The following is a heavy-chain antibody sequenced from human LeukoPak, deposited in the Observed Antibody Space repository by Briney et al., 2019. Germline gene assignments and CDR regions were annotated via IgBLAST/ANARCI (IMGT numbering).Heavy chain of an antibody. CDR2: TYYSGST. CDR3: ARLRYDGSGYSLDY. Sequence: SETLSLTCTVSLGSITVGDYYWTWIRQNPGNGLEWIGYTYYSGSTYYNPSLKSRVSISVDTSQNQFSLKLSSVTAADTAVYYCARLRYDGSGYSLDYWGQGTLVTVSS. V-gene: IGHV4-31*03. D-gene: IGHD3-22*01. J-gene: IGHJ4*02. CDR1: LGSITVGDYY.